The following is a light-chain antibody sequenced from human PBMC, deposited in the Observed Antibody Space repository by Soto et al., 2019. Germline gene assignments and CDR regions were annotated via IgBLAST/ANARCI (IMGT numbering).Light chain of an antibody. J-gene: IGLJ3*02. Sequence: QSVLTQSSSASASLGSSVKLTCTLSSGHSSYIIAWHQQQPGKAPRYLMKLEGSGSYNKGSGIPDRFSGSSSGADRYLTIHNLQFEDEADYYCETWDGNTRVFGGGTQLTVL. CDR2: LEGSGSY. CDR3: ETWDGNTRV. V-gene: IGLV4-60*02. CDR1: SGHSSYI.